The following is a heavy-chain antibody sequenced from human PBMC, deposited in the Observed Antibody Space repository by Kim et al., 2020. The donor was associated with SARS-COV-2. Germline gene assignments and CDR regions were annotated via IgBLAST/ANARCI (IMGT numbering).Heavy chain of an antibody. J-gene: IGHJ6*01. D-gene: IGHD6-13*01. CDR2: ISYDGSNK. CDR3: AKVGGSSSSSYYGMDA. V-gene: IGHV3-30*18. CDR1: GFTFSSYG. Sequence: GGSLRLSCAASGFTFSSYGMHWVRQAPGKGLEWVAVISYDGSNKYYADSVKGRFTISRDNSKNTLYLQMNSLRAEDTAVYYCAKVGGSSSSSYYGMDAWG.